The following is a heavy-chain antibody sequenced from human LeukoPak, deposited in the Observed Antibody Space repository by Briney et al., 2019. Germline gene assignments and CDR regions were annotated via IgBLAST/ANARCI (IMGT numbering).Heavy chain of an antibody. CDR3: AKRGGSSSSGYYFDY. D-gene: IGHD5-18*01. CDR2: ISGSGSTT. Sequence: GGSLRLSCAASGFTFSSYAMSWVRQAPGKGLERVSAISGSGSTTYYADSVKGRFTISRDNSKNTLYLQMNSLRAEDTAVYYCAKRGGSSSSGYYFDYWGQGTLVTVSS. V-gene: IGHV3-23*01. J-gene: IGHJ4*02. CDR1: GFTFSSYA.